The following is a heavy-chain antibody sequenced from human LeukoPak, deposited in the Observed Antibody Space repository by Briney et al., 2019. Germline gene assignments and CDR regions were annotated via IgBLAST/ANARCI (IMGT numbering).Heavy chain of an antibody. D-gene: IGHD3-9*01. CDR3: ARETTYYDILTGYYYYYGMDV. CDR1: GFTFSSYA. CDR2: ISYDGSNK. V-gene: IGHV3-30-3*01. J-gene: IGHJ6*02. Sequence: GGSLRLSCAAPGFTFSSYAMHWVRQAPGKGLEWVAVISYDGSNKYYADSVKGRFTISRDNSKNTLYLQMNSLRAEDTAVYYCARETTYYDILTGYYYYYGMDVWGQGTTVTVSS.